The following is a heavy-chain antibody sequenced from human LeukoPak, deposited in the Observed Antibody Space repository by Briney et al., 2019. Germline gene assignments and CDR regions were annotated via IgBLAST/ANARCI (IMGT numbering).Heavy chain of an antibody. D-gene: IGHD6-19*01. CDR3: AREVAAGSYRGFDY. Sequence: SGTLSLTCAVSGGSISTDNWWHWIRQSPGKGLEWIAEIYHNGDVHYNPSLKSRVTMSVDTSKNQFSLKVSSVTAADTATYFCAREVAAGSYRGFDYWGQGTLVTVSS. CDR1: GGSISTDNW. CDR2: IYHNGDV. V-gene: IGHV4-4*02. J-gene: IGHJ4*01.